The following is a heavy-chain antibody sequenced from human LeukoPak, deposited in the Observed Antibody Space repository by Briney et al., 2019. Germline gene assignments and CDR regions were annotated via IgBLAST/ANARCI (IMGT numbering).Heavy chain of an antibody. Sequence: SETLSLTCTVSGGSIGSYYWSWIRQPPGKGLEWIGYIYYTGSTNYNPSLKSRVTISVDTSKNQFSLKLSSVTAADTAVYYCARDLGAAGTSYNWFDPWGQGTLVTVSS. J-gene: IGHJ5*02. CDR2: IYYTGST. V-gene: IGHV4-59*12. D-gene: IGHD6-13*01. CDR1: GGSIGSYY. CDR3: ARDLGAAGTSYNWFDP.